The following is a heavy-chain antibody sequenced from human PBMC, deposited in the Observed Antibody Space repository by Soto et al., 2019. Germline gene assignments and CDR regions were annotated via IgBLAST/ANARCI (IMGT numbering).Heavy chain of an antibody. CDR3: ASAMGGTRNALNI. Sequence: EVQLVESGGGLVQPGGSLRLSCTASRFTFSTYWMHWVRQDPGKGLLWVSRINSDGSSTNYADSVKGRFTISRDNAKSTLWLQMNSLRAEDTAVYYCASAMGGTRNALNIWDQGTMVTVSS. D-gene: IGHD6-19*01. CDR1: RFTFSTYW. CDR2: INSDGSST. V-gene: IGHV3-74*01. J-gene: IGHJ3*02.